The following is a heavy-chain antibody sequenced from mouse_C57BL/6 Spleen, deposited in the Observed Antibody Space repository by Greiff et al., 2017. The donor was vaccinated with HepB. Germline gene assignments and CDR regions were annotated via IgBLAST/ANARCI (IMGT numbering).Heavy chain of an antibody. J-gene: IGHJ4*01. CDR1: GYSFTGYY. V-gene: IGHV1-42*01. CDR3: ARGKDYAMDY. Sequence: VHVKQSGPELVKPGASVKISCKASGYSFTGYYMNWVKQSPEKSLEWIGEINPSTGGTTYNQKFKAKATLTVDKSSSTAYMQLKSLTSEDSAVYYCARGKDYAMDYWGQGTSVTVSS. CDR2: INPSTGGT.